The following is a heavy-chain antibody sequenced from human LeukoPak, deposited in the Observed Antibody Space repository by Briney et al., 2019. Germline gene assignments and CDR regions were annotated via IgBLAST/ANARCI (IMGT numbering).Heavy chain of an antibody. D-gene: IGHD3-9*01. V-gene: IGHV3-21*01. CDR3: ARDDPKYDILTGYYSYYYYYGMDV. CDR1: GFTFSSYS. Sequence: GGSLRLSCAASGFTFSSYSMNWVRQAPGKGLEWVSSISSSSSYIYYADSVKGRFTISRDNAKNSLYLQMNSLRAEDTAVYYCARDDPKYDILTGYYSYYYYYGMDVWGQGTTVTVSS. CDR2: ISSSSSYI. J-gene: IGHJ6*02.